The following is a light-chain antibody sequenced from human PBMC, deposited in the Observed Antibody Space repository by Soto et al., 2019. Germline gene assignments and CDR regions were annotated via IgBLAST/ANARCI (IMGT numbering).Light chain of an antibody. V-gene: IGLV2-14*01. CDR2: DVN. J-gene: IGLJ1*01. Sequence: QSALAQPASVSGSFGQSITISCSGPNTDLGVYGYVSWYQHQPGKAPKLLIYDVNNRPSGISDRFSGSKSGDTASLTISGLQAEDEADYFCFSKISGFVYGFGTGPKVTVL. CDR3: FSKISGFVYG. CDR1: NTDLGVYGY.